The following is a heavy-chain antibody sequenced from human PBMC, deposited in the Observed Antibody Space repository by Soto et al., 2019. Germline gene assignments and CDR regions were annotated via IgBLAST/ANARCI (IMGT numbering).Heavy chain of an antibody. CDR3: ARDPPATRHGMDV. Sequence: GGSLRLSCAASGFTVSSNYMSWVRQAPGKGLEWVSVIYSGGSTYYADSVRGRFTISRDNSKNTLYLQMKSPRAEDTAVYYCARDPPATRHGMDVWGQGTTVTVSS. V-gene: IGHV3-53*01. CDR1: GFTVSSNY. J-gene: IGHJ6*02. CDR2: IYSGGST.